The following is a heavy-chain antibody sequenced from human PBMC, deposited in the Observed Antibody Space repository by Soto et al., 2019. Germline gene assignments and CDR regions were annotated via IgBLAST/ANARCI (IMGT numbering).Heavy chain of an antibody. J-gene: IGHJ5*02. CDR3: PRVPDL. CDR2: IFYSGST. V-gene: IGHV4-30-2*01. CDR1: SGSISSTGYY. Sequence: SETLSLTCTVSSGSISSTGYYWIWIRQQPGKGLEWIGHIFYSGSTYYNSSLKSRVTISVDRSKNQFSLKLSSVTVADTAVYYCPRVPDLWGQGTLVPVSS.